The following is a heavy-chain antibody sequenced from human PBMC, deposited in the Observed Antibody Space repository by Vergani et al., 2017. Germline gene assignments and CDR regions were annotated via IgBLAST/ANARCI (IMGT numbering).Heavy chain of an antibody. D-gene: IGHD6-19*01. CDR1: GYTFTGFY. CDR3: AREVPGIAVAGINYFAC. J-gene: IGHJ4*02. Sequence: QVQLVQSGAEVKKPGASVKVSCKASGYTFTGFYMHWVRQAPGQGLEWMGWINPNSGGTNYAQKFQGRVTMTRDTSISTAYMELSRLRSDDTAVYYCAREVPGIAVAGINYFACWGQGTLVTVSS. V-gene: IGHV1-2*02. CDR2: INPNSGGT.